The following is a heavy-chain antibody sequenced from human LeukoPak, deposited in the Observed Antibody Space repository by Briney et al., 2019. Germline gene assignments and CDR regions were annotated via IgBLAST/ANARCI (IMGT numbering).Heavy chain of an antibody. Sequence: SETLSLTCAVYGGSFSGYYWSWIRQPPGNGLEWIGEINHSGSTNYNPCLKSRVTISVDTSKNQLSLKLSSVTAADTAVYYCARAGLSTMIDYKAFDIWGQGTMVTVSS. CDR3: ARAGLSTMIDYKAFDI. V-gene: IGHV4-34*01. CDR1: GGSFSGYY. J-gene: IGHJ3*02. D-gene: IGHD3-22*01. CDR2: INHSGST.